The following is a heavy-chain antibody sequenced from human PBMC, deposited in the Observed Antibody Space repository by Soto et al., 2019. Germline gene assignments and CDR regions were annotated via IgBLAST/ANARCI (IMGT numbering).Heavy chain of an antibody. V-gene: IGHV3-30*18. CDR1: GFTFSSYG. Sequence: QVQLVESGGGVVQPGRSLRLSCAASGFTFSSYGMHWVRQAPGKGLAWVAVISYDGSNKYYADSVKGRFTISRDNSKNTLYLQMNSLRAEDTAVYYCAKDMGYGDYFPWFDPWGQGTLVTVSS. J-gene: IGHJ5*02. CDR3: AKDMGYGDYFPWFDP. CDR2: ISYDGSNK. D-gene: IGHD4-17*01.